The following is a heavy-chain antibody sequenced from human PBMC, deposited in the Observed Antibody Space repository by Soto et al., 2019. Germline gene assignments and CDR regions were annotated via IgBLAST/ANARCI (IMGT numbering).Heavy chain of an antibody. Sequence: SETLSLTCAVYGGSFSGFYWSWIRQPPGKGLEWIGEINHSGSTNYNPSLKSRVTISVDTSKNQFSLKLSSVTAADTAVYYCKAVAGYGMDVWGQGTTVTVSS. V-gene: IGHV4-34*01. J-gene: IGHJ6*02. CDR1: GGSFSGFY. CDR2: INHSGST. D-gene: IGHD6-19*01. CDR3: KAVAGYGMDV.